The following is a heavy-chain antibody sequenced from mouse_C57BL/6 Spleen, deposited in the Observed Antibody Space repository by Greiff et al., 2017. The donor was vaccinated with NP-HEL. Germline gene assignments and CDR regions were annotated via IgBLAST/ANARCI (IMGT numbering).Heavy chain of an antibody. Sequence: QVQLQQSGAELARPGASVKLSCKASGYTFTSYGISWVKQRTGQGLEWIGEIYPRSGNPYYTEKFKGKATLTAEKASSTAYMELRSLTSEDSAVYFCARGELDFDYWGQGTTLTVSS. V-gene: IGHV1-81*01. CDR2: IYPRSGNP. J-gene: IGHJ2*01. CDR3: ARGELDFDY. D-gene: IGHD4-1*01. CDR1: GYTFTSYG.